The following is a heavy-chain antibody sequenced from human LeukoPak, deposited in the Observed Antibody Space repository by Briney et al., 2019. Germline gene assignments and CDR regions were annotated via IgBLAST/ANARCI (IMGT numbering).Heavy chain of an antibody. Sequence: GGSLRLSCVASGFTFSSYWMSWVRQAPGKGLEWVANIKEDGSEKYYVDSVKGRFTISRDNAKNSLYLQMNSLRAEDTAVYYCARYGSALRYNWNYGGRDAFDIWGQGTMVTVSS. CDR3: ARYGSALRYNWNYGGRDAFDI. D-gene: IGHD1-7*01. V-gene: IGHV3-7*03. CDR2: IKEDGSEK. J-gene: IGHJ3*02. CDR1: GFTFSSYW.